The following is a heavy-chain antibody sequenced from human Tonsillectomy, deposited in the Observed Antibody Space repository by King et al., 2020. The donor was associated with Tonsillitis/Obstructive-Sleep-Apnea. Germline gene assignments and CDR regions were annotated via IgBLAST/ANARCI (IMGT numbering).Heavy chain of an antibody. J-gene: IGHJ4*02. V-gene: IGHV1-2*02. Sequence: VQLVESGAEVKKPGASVKVSCKASGYTFSGYYIHWVRQAPGQGLEWMGWINPNSGGTKYAQKFQGRVTMIRDTSISTAYMELRRLRSDDTAVYYCTRDRGVDSDYDGDYWVQGTLVTVSS. CDR2: INPNSGGT. CDR3: TRDRGVDSDYDGDY. D-gene: IGHD5-12*01. CDR1: GYTFSGYY.